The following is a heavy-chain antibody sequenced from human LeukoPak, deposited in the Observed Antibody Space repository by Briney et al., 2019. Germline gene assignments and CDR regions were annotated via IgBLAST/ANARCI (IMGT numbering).Heavy chain of an antibody. J-gene: IGHJ3*02. D-gene: IGHD3-3*01. CDR2: ISYDGSNK. V-gene: IGHV3-30-3*01. CDR3: ARAVRFLEWYDAFDI. CDR1: GFTFSSYA. Sequence: QPGGSLRLSCAASGFTFSSYAMHWVRQAPGKGLEWVAVISYDGSNKYYADSVKGRFTISRDNSKNTLYLQMNSLRAEDTAVYYCARAVRFLEWYDAFDIWGQGTMVTVPS.